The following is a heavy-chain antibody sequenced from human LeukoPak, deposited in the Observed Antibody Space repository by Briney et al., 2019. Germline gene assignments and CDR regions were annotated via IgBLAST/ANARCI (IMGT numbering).Heavy chain of an antibody. J-gene: IGHJ4*02. D-gene: IGHD3-22*01. Sequence: GRSLRLSCAASGFTFSSYAMHWVRQAPGKGLEWVAVISYDGSNKYYADSVKGRFTISRDNSKNTLYLQMNSLRAEDTAVYYCARGDSRDYWGQGTLITVSS. CDR1: GFTFSSYA. V-gene: IGHV3-30-3*01. CDR2: ISYDGSNK. CDR3: ARGDSRDY.